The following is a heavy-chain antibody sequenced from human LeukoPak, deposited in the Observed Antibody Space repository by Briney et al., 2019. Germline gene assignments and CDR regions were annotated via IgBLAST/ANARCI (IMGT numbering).Heavy chain of an antibody. V-gene: IGHV1-18*01. J-gene: IGHJ3*02. CDR1: GGTFSSYA. Sequence: GASVKVSCKASGGTFSSYAISWVRQAPGQGLEWMGWISGYNGNANYAQKLQGRVTMTTDTSTSTAYMELRSLRSDDTAVYHCARHRLPRVYYDSSGYYHAAFDIWGQGTMVTVSS. D-gene: IGHD3-22*01. CDR3: ARHRLPRVYYDSSGYYHAAFDI. CDR2: ISGYNGNA.